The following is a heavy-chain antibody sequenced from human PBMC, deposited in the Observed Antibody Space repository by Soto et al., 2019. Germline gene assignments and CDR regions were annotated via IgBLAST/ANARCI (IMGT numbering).Heavy chain of an antibody. J-gene: IGHJ6*02. V-gene: IGHV1-18*04. Sequence: ASVKVSCRASGYTFTSYGISWVRQAPGQGLEWMGWISAYNGNTNYAQKLQGRVTMTTGTSTSTAYMELRSLRSDDTAVYYCARDQGFLEWSTAYYYGMDVWGQGTTVTVSS. D-gene: IGHD3-3*01. CDR1: GYTFTSYG. CDR3: ARDQGFLEWSTAYYYGMDV. CDR2: ISAYNGNT.